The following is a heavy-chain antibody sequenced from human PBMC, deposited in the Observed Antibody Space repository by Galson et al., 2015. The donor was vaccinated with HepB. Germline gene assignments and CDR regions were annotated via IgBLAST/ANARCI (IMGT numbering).Heavy chain of an antibody. D-gene: IGHD2/OR15-2a*01. CDR1: GFTFSSYG. CDR2: ISYDGTIE. CDR3: ARDLSSRYISAWHFLDT. J-gene: IGHJ5*02. V-gene: IGHV3-33*08. Sequence: SLRLSCAASGFTFSSYGMHWVRQPPGKGLEWVAFISYDGTIEYYGDSGKGRYTISRDNPKDTLYLQMSTVGVEDTAVYYCARDLSSRYISAWHFLDTWGLGTLVTVSS.